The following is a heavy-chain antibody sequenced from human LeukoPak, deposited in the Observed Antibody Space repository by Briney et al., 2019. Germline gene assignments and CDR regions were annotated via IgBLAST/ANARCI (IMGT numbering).Heavy chain of an antibody. CDR1: GFMASTNY. J-gene: IGHJ4*02. CDR2: IYSGGST. D-gene: IGHD3-3*01. V-gene: IGHV3-53*01. CDR3: ARLGLGNDFWSGYLYYFDY. Sequence: PGGSLRLSCVASGFMASTNYITWVRQAPGKGLEWISVIYSGGSTFHADSVKGRFTISRDSSSNTLYLQMNSLRAEDTAVYYCARLGLGNDFWSGYLYYFDYWGQGTLVTVSS.